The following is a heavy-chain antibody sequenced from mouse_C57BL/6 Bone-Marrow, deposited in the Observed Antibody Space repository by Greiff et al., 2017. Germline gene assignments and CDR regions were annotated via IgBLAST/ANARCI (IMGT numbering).Heavy chain of an antibody. V-gene: IGHV1-82*01. Sequence: QVQLQESGPELVKPGASVKISCKASGYAFSSSWMNWVKQRPGKGLEWIGRIYPGDGDTNYNGKFKGKATLTADKSSSTAYMQLSSLTSEDSAVYFCARCLYGCDYAIDYWGQGTSVTVSS. D-gene: IGHD1-1*01. CDR2: IYPGDGDT. J-gene: IGHJ4*01. CDR1: GYAFSSSW. CDR3: ARCLYGCDYAIDY.